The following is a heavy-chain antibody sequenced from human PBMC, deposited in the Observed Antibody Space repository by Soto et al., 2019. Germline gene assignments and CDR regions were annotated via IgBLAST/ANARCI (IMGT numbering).Heavy chain of an antibody. CDR1: GFTVSSNY. CDR3: AREPQFDY. CDR2: IYSGRRT. V-gene: IGHV3-53*04. J-gene: IGHJ4*02. Sequence: EVQLVESGGGLVQPGGSLRLSRAASGFTVSSNYMSWVRQAPGKGLEWVSVIYSGRRTYYADSVKDRFTISRHKSKNSLYLQMNSLKAEDTAVYYCAREPQFDYWGQGTLVTVSS.